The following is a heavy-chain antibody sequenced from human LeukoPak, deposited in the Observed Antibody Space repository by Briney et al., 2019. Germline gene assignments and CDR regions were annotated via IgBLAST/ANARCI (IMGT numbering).Heavy chain of an antibody. J-gene: IGHJ5*02. CDR2: IYWDDDK. V-gene: IGHV2-5*02. D-gene: IGHD3-10*01. Sequence: SGPTLVKPTQTLTLTCTFSGFSLSTSGVGVGWIRQPPGKALEWLALIYWDDDKRYSPSLKSRLTITKDTSKNQVVLTMTNMDPVDTAPYYCAHTAPPMGLVRRNWFDPWGQGTLVTVSS. CDR1: GFSLSTSGVG. CDR3: AHTAPPMGLVRRNWFDP.